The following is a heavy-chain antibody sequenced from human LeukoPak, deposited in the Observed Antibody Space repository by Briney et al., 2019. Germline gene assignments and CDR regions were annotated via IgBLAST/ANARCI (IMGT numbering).Heavy chain of an antibody. J-gene: IGHJ5*02. V-gene: IGHV4-38-2*01. CDR2: IYHSGST. D-gene: IGHD3-22*01. CDR1: GYSISSGYY. Sequence: PSETLSLTCAVSGYSISSGYYWGWIRQPPGKGLEWIGSIYHSGSTYYNPSLKSRVTISVDTSKNQFSLKLSSVTAADTAVCYCARGISRGYYDSSGYYWFDPWGQGTLVTVSS. CDR3: ARGISRGYYDSSGYYWFDP.